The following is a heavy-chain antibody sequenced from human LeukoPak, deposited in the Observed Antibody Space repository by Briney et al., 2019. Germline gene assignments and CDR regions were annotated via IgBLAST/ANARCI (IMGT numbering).Heavy chain of an antibody. J-gene: IGHJ4*02. CDR1: GGTFSSYA. V-gene: IGHV1-69*13. CDR3: AGLVAAKDY. CDR2: IIPIFGTA. Sequence: ASVKVSCKASGGTFSSYAISWVRQAPGQGLEWMGGIIPIFGTANYAQEFQGRVTITADESMSTAYMELSSLRSEDTAVYYCAGLVAAKDYWGQGTLVTVSS. D-gene: IGHD2-15*01.